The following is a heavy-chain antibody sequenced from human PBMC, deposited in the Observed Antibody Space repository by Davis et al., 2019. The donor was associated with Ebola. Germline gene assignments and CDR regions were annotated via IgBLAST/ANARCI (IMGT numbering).Heavy chain of an antibody. CDR2: INPNSGGT. CDR3: ARDAWGEVVDISAALRWFDP. J-gene: IGHJ5*02. Sequence: ASVKVSCKASGYTFTGYYLHWLRQAPGQGLEWMGWINPNSGGTNYAQNFRARVTMTRDPSSSTAYMEMSRLRSDDTAVYYCARDAWGEVVDISAALRWFDPWGQGTLVTVSS. V-gene: IGHV1-2*02. CDR1: GYTFTGYY. D-gene: IGHD6-13*01.